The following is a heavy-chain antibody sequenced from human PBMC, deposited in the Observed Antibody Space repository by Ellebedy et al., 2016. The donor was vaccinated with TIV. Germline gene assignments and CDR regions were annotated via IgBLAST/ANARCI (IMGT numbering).Heavy chain of an antibody. D-gene: IGHD3-10*01. V-gene: IGHV2-70*04. J-gene: IGHJ3*01. CDR3: ARNSGDAFEL. Sequence: SGPTLVKPTQTLTLTCTFSGFSLSSSGVGVGWIRQPPGKALEWLGRIDWDGDTFYRTSLKTRLTISKDTSKNQVVLTMTVMDPVDTATYYCARNSGDAFELWGHGTMVTVSS. CDR2: IDWDGDT. CDR1: GFSLSSSGVG.